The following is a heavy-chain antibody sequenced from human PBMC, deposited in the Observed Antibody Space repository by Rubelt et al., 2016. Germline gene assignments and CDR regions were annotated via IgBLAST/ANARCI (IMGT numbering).Heavy chain of an antibody. D-gene: IGHD2-2*01. V-gene: IGHV4-39*01. Sequence: QLQLQESGPGLVKPSETLSLTCTVSGGSISSSSYYWGWIRQPPGKGLEWIGSIYYSGSTYYNPSLKSRVTISVDTSKNQVSLKLSSVTAADTAVYYCARWGLGYCSSTSCSVDYWGQGTLVTVSS. CDR2: IYYSGST. J-gene: IGHJ4*02. CDR1: GGSISSSSYY. CDR3: ARWGLGYCSSTSCSVDY.